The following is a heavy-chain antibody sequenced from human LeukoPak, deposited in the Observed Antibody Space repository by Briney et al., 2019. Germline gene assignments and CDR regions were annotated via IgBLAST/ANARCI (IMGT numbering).Heavy chain of an antibody. CDR1: GFTFSSYS. D-gene: IGHD3-22*01. CDR2: ISSSSSYI. Sequence: GGSLRLSCAASGFTFSSYSMNWVRQAPGKGLEWVSSISSSSSYIYYTDSVKGRFTISRDNAKKSLYLQMNSLRAEDTAVYYCARVGGITLALAPSPFPDYDYYYMDVWGKGTTVTVSS. V-gene: IGHV3-21*01. CDR3: ARVGGITLALAPSPFPDYDYYYMDV. J-gene: IGHJ6*03.